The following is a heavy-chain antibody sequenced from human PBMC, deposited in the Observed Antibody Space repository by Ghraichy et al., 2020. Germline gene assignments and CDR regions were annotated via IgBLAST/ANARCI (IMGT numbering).Heavy chain of an antibody. CDR2: ISNSGGST. J-gene: IGHJ4*02. CDR1: GFTFSSYA. Sequence: GGSLRLSCAASGFTFSSYAMSWVRQAPGKGLEWVSAISNSGGSTYYADSVKGRFTISRDNSKNTLYLQMNSLRAEDTAIYYCANDFGQLPRGYFDYWGQGTLVTVSS. CDR3: ANDFGQLPRGYFDY. D-gene: IGHD6-6*01. V-gene: IGHV3-23*01.